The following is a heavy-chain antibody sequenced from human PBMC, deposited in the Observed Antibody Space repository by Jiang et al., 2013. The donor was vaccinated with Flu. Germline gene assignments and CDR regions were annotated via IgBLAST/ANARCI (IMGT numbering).Heavy chain of an antibody. J-gene: IGHJ4*02. CDR3: ARQQYYYDSSGYYPDY. D-gene: IGHD3-22*01. V-gene: IGHV4-39*01. CDR1: GGSISSSSYY. Sequence: GSGLVKPSETLSLTCTVSGGSISSSSYYWGWIRQPPGKGLEWIGNIYYSGSTYYNPSLKSRVTISVDTSKNQFSLKLSSVTAADTAVYYCARQQYYYDSSGYYPDYWGQGNPGHRLL. CDR2: IYYSGST.